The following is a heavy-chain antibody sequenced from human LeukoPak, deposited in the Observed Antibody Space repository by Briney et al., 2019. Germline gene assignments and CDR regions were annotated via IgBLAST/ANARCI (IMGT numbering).Heavy chain of an antibody. J-gene: IGHJ4*02. CDR1: GGSFSGHY. CDR2: INHSGST. Sequence: PSETLSLTCAVYGGSFSGHYWSWIRQPPGKGLEWIGEINHSGSTNYNPSLKSRVTISVDMSKNQFSLKLRSVTAADTAVYYCARLVRGQWLVLDYWGQGTLVTVSS. CDR3: ARLVRGQWLVLDY. V-gene: IGHV4-34*01. D-gene: IGHD6-19*01.